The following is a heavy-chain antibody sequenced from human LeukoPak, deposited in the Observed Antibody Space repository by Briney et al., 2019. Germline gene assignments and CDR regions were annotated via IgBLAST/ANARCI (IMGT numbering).Heavy chain of an antibody. D-gene: IGHD2-15*01. Sequence: SETLSLTCTVSGGSISSYYWSWFRQPAGEGLEWIGRIYSTGSTNYNPSLKTRVTMSVDTSKNQFSLKLSSVTAADTAVYYCARTVVVAPVGYYYYMDVWGKGTTVTVSS. V-gene: IGHV4-4*07. CDR2: IYSTGST. J-gene: IGHJ6*03. CDR3: ARTVVVAPVGYYYYMDV. CDR1: GGSISSYY.